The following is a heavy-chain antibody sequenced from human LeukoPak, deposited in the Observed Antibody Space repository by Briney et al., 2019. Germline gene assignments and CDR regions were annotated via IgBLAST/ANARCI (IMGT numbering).Heavy chain of an antibody. CDR2: IYSGGST. Sequence: GGSLRLSCAASGFTVSSNYMSWVRQAPGKGLEWVSVIYSGGSTYYADSVKGRFTISRDNSKNTLYLQMNSLRAEDTVVYYCAKDGTYYYDSRAEAFDIWGQGTMVTVSS. V-gene: IGHV3-53*01. CDR1: GFTVSSNY. D-gene: IGHD3-22*01. CDR3: AKDGTYYYDSRAEAFDI. J-gene: IGHJ3*02.